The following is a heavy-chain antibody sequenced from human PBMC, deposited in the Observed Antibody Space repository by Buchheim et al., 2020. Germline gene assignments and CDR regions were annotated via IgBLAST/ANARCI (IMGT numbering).Heavy chain of an antibody. Sequence: QVQLVESGGGVVQPGRSLRLSCAASGFTFSSYGMHWVRQAPGKGLEWVAVIWYDGSNKYYADSVKGRFTISRDNSKNTLYLQMNSLRAEDTAVYYCARDQVVVAALDAFDIWGQGT. CDR2: IWYDGSNK. V-gene: IGHV3-33*01. CDR1: GFTFSSYG. J-gene: IGHJ3*02. CDR3: ARDQVVVAALDAFDI. D-gene: IGHD3-22*01.